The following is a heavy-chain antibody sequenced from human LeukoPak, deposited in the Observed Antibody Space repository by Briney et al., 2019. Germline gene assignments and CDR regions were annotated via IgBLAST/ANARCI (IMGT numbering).Heavy chain of an antibody. CDR2: ISTGSSTT. Sequence: QSGGSLRLSCAASEFAFSTYNMNWVRQAPGKGLEWASYISTGSSTTYYADSVKGRFTISRDNVENSLYLQMNSLRDEDTAVYYCARVAAGYSVNYFDYWGQGTLVTVSS. D-gene: IGHD2-15*01. CDR1: EFAFSTYN. J-gene: IGHJ4*02. V-gene: IGHV3-48*02. CDR3: ARVAAGYSVNYFDY.